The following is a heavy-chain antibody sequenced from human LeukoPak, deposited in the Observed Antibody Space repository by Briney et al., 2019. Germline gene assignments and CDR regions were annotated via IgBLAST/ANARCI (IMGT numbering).Heavy chain of an antibody. J-gene: IGHJ6*03. CDR1: GYTFTSSH. CDR2: INLSGGST. V-gene: IGHV1-46*01. D-gene: IGHD6-13*01. Sequence: GASVKVSCKASGYTFTSSHMHWVRQAPGQGLEWMGIINLSGGSTSYAQKFQGRVTMTRDMSTSTVYMELSSLRSEDTAVYYCARDFSAAARKTNYMDVWGKGTTVTVSS. CDR3: ARDFSAAARKTNYMDV.